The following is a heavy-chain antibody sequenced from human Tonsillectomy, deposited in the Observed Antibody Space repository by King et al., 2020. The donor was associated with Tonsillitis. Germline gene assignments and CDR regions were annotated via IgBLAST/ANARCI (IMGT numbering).Heavy chain of an antibody. CDR1: GGSISSSSYY. J-gene: IGHJ4*02. D-gene: IGHD4-17*01. Sequence: QLQESGPGLVKPSETLSLTCTVSGGSISSSSYYWGWIRQPPGKGLEWIGSIYYSGSTYYNPSLKSRVTISVETSKNQFSLKLSSVTAADTAVYYCARKPTDYGDYYYFDYWGQGTLVTVSS. V-gene: IGHV4-39*01. CDR3: ARKPTDYGDYYYFDY. CDR2: IYYSGST.